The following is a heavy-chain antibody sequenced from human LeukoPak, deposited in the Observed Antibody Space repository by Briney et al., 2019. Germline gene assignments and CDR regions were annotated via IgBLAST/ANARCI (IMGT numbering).Heavy chain of an antibody. D-gene: IGHD3-16*01. CDR3: ARRGGMSSGRSFDH. CDR2: ISSRSSYI. Sequence: GGSLRLSCVGSRFDFNYYDINWVRQAPGKGLEWVSSISSRSSYIYFADSAKGRFTISRDNANGSVFLHMTSLRPEDTAVYYCARRGGMSSGRSFDHWGQGTLVTVSS. CDR1: RFDFNYYD. J-gene: IGHJ4*02. V-gene: IGHV3-21*01.